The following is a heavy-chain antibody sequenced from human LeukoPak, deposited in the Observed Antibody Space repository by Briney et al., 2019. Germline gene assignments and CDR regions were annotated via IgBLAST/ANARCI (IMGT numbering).Heavy chain of an antibody. CDR1: GGSISSGGYY. D-gene: IGHD6-19*01. CDR2: IYYSGST. V-gene: IGHV4-31*03. Sequence: SETLSLTCTVSGGSISSGGYYLSWSRQHPGKGLEWIGYIYYSGSTYYNPSLKSRVTISVDTSKNQFSLKLSSVTAADTAVYYCARVLPSSGCHDYWGQGTLVTVSS. J-gene: IGHJ4*02. CDR3: ARVLPSSGCHDY.